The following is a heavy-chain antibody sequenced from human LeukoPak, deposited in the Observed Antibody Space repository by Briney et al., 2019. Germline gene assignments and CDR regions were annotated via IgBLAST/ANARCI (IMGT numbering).Heavy chain of an antibody. D-gene: IGHD1-26*01. J-gene: IGHJ6*02. Sequence: PGGSLRLSCAATRFTFKDYGMHWVWQPPGKGLEWVSSINWNGGGTDYADSVKGRFTISRDNAKNSLYLQLSSLRPEDTALYYCAKHMRATNTYSFFGLDVWGQGTTVTVSS. V-gene: IGHV3-9*01. CDR3: AKHMRATNTYSFFGLDV. CDR1: RFTFKDYG. CDR2: INWNGGGT.